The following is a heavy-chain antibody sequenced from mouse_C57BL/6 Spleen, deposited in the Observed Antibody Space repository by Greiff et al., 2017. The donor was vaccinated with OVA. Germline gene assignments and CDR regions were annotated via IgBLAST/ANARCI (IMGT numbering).Heavy chain of an antibody. CDR2: IYPGSGSI. Sequence: QVQLQQSGAELVKPGASVKLSCTASGYTFTEYCIHWVKQGPGQGLEWIGWIYPGSGSINYQEKFKGKATLTVDKSSSTVYIHLRSLTSEDSAVYYCARGGSNAWFAYWGQGTLVTVSA. J-gene: IGHJ3*01. D-gene: IGHD1-1*01. V-gene: IGHV1-62-2*01. CDR1: GYTFTEYC. CDR3: ARGGSNAWFAY.